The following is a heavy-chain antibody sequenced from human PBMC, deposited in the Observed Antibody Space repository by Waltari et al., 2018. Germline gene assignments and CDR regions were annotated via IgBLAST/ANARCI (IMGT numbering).Heavy chain of an antibody. V-gene: IGHV4-39*01. CDR3: VRHARTTSGGKHFDH. J-gene: IGHJ4*02. D-gene: IGHD2-15*01. Sequence: QLQLQESGPGLVKASETLSLTCTVSGDSISSSSYYWSWVRQPPGKGLEWLGNMYYSGSTYYVPSLKSRVTISGDTSKSQFSLKLSSVTAADTSMYYCVRHARTTSGGKHFDHWGQGMLVTVSP. CDR2: MYYSGST. CDR1: GDSISSSSYY.